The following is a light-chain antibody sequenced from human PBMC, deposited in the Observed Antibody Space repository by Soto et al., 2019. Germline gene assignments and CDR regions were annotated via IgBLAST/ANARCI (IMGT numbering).Light chain of an antibody. CDR3: QQRSNWPPYT. CDR2: DAS. J-gene: IGKJ2*01. CDR1: QSVSSY. V-gene: IGKV3-11*01. Sequence: EIVLTQSPATLSLSPGERATLSCRASQSVSSYLAWYQQKPGQAPRLLIYDASNRATGIPARFSGSGSGTDFTLTISSLEPEDFAFYYCQQRSNWPPYTFAQWTKLEIK.